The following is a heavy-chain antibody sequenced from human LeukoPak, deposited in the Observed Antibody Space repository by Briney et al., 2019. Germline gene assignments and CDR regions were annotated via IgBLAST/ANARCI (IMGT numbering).Heavy chain of an antibody. D-gene: IGHD6-19*01. CDR1: GYTFTSYY. CDR3: ARDCRYSSGWPSGFDY. V-gene: IGHV1-46*03. J-gene: IGHJ4*02. CDR2: INPSGGST. Sequence: GASVKVSCKASGYTFTSYYMHWVRQAPGQGLEWMGIINPSGGSTSYAQKFQGRVTMTRDTSTSTVYMELSSLRSEDTAVYYCARDCRYSSGWPSGFDYWGQGTLVTVSS.